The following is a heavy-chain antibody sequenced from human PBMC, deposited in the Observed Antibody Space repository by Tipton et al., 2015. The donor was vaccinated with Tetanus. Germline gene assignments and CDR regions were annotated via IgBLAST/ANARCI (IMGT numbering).Heavy chain of an antibody. CDR3: VKSKRGYSYGSFDD. J-gene: IGHJ4*02. V-gene: IGHV3-23*01. CDR2: LSGSGSAT. D-gene: IGHD5-18*01. CDR1: GFSFSSYA. Sequence: SLRLSCAASGFSFSSYAMSWVRQAPGKGLEWVSTLSGSGSATYYAGSVGGRFTISRDNAKNSLFLQMDSLRAEDTAVYFCVKSKRGYSYGSFDDWGQGTLVAASS.